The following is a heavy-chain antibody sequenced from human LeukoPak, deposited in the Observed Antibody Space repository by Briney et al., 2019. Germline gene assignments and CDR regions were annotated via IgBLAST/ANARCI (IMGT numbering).Heavy chain of an antibody. V-gene: IGHV3-30*04. CDR3: ARAPDCSSTSCYYYYYDMDV. Sequence: PGRSLRLSCAASGFTFSSYAMHWVRQAPGKGLEWVAAISYDGSNKYYADSVKGRFTISRDNSKNTLYLQMNSLRAEDTAVYYCARAPDCSSTSCYYYYYDMDVWGKGTTVTVSS. D-gene: IGHD2-2*01. CDR1: GFTFSSYA. CDR2: ISYDGSNK. J-gene: IGHJ6*04.